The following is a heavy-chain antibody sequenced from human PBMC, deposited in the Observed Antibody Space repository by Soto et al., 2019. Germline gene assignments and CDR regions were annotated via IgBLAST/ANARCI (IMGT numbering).Heavy chain of an antibody. J-gene: IGHJ4*02. D-gene: IGHD2-2*01. Sequence: PSETLSLTCTVSGGSISSSSYYWGWIRQPPGKGLEWIGSIYYSGSTYYNPSLKSRVTISVDTSKNQFSLKLSSVTAADTAVYYCARAPVNCSSTSCYDPHSSSWRTNHFDYWGQGTLVT. V-gene: IGHV4-39*01. CDR2: IYYSGST. CDR1: GGSISSSSYY. CDR3: ARAPVNCSSTSCYDPHSSSWRTNHFDY.